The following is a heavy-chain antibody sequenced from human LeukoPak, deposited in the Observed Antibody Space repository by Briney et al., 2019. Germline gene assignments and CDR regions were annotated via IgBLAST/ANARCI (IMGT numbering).Heavy chain of an antibody. J-gene: IGHJ4*02. D-gene: IGHD2/OR15-2a*01. Sequence: GGSLRLSCAASAFKFCSYAMNWVRQAPGRGLEWVAGISGGGAGTYYVDSVKGRFTISRDNSKNTLYLQMNSLGAEDTAVYYCAKLVSTTQMGDYWGQGTPVTVSS. CDR2: ISGGGAGT. CDR1: AFKFCSYA. V-gene: IGHV3-23*01. CDR3: AKLVSTTQMGDY.